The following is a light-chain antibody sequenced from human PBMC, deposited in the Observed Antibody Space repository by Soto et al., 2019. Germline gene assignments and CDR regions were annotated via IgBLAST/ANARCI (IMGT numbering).Light chain of an antibody. CDR1: QSISRS. CDR3: QQYNSYLLT. J-gene: IGKJ3*01. CDR2: DAS. Sequence: DIQMTQSPSTLSASVGDIVNINCRASQSISRSLAWYQQKPGKAPNLLIYDASSLESGVPSRFSGSGFGTEFTLTISSLQPDDVATYYCQQYNSYLLTFGPGTKVDI. V-gene: IGKV1-5*01.